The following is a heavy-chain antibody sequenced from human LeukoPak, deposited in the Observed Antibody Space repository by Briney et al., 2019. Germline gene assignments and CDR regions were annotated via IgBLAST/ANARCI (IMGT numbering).Heavy chain of an antibody. Sequence: SETLSLTCAVYGGSFSGYYWSWIRQPPGEGLQWIGEINHSGSTNYNPSLKSRVTISVDTSKNQFSLKLSSVTAADTAVYYCARGWAARHRYYYYMDVWGKGTTVTVSS. D-gene: IGHD6-6*01. CDR3: ARGWAARHRYYYYMDV. J-gene: IGHJ6*03. CDR1: GGSFSGYY. V-gene: IGHV4-34*01. CDR2: INHSGST.